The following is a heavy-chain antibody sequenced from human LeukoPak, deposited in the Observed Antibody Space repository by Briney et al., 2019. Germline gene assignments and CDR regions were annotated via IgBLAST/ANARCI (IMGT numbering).Heavy chain of an antibody. J-gene: IGHJ4*02. CDR1: GFTFSSYW. CDR2: IKQDGSEK. CDR3: ARVHPLYYDFWSGYVNYFDY. D-gene: IGHD3-3*01. V-gene: IGHV3-7*01. Sequence: PGGSLRLSCAASGFTFSSYWMSWVRQAPGKGLEWVANIKQDGSEKYYVDSVKGRFTISRDNAKNSLYLQMNSLRAEDTAVYYCARVHPLYYDFWSGYVNYFDYWGQGTLVTVSS.